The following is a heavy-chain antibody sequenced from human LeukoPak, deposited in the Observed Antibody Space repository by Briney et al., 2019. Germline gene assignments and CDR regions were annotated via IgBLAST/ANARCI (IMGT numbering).Heavy chain of an antibody. V-gene: IGHV4-59*08. CDR3: ARRDAI. J-gene: IGHJ3*02. CDR2: IYYSGST. CDR1: GSLTRRYY. Sequence: NPSETLCPTRSVSGSLTRRYYLRSIRQPPGKGLEWIGYIYYSGSTNYNPSLKSRVTISVDTSKNQFSLKLSSVTAADTAVYYCARRDAIRGQRPMVTVSS.